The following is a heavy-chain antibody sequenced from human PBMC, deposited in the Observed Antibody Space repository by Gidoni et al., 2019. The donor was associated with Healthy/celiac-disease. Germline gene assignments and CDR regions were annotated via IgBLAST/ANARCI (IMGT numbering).Heavy chain of an antibody. Sequence: EVPLVESGGGVVRPGGSLRLSYAASGSTFDYYGMSWVRQPPGKGREWVSGINWNGGSTGYADAVKGRFTISRDNAKNSLYLQMNSLRAEDTALYYCARGSGYYYAPLDYWGQGTLVTVSS. CDR2: INWNGGST. V-gene: IGHV3-20*03. J-gene: IGHJ4*02. CDR1: GSTFDYYG. D-gene: IGHD3-22*01. CDR3: ARGSGYYYAPLDY.